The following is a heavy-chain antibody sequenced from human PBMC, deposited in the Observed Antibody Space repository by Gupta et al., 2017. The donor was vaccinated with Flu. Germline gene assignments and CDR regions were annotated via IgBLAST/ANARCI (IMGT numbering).Heavy chain of an antibody. CDR2: SSGSGDRT. D-gene: IGHD3-3*01. Sequence: RQAPGKVLGWVSGSSGSGDRTYYADSVEGRFTISRDNPKNTLYLQMNNLRGEDTALYYCAKDLDDFWSGYYGKGLDHWGQGTLVTVSS. CDR3: AKDLDDFWSGYYGKGLDH. V-gene: IGHV3-23*01. J-gene: IGHJ4*02.